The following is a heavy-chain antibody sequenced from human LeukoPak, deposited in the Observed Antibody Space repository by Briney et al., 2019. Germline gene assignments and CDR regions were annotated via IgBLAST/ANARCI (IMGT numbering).Heavy chain of an antibody. CDR1: GGSISSGNYY. V-gene: IGHV4-31*03. Sequence: SQTLSLTCTVSGGSISSGNYYWSWIRQHPGKGLEWIGYIYDSGSTYYNPSLKSRVTISVDTSKNQFSLQLSSVTAADPAVYYCARGGGYSYNNLDYWGQGILVTVSS. D-gene: IGHD5-18*01. J-gene: IGHJ4*02. CDR3: ARGGGYSYNNLDY. CDR2: IYDSGST.